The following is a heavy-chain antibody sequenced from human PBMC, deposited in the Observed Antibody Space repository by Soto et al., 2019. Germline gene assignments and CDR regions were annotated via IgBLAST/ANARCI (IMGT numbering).Heavy chain of an antibody. CDR1: GYSFTSYW. CDR3: ARRPLGSTGTAYYYDGKDV. CDR2: IDPSDSYT. J-gene: IGHJ6*02. Sequence: PGESLKISCKGSGYSFTSYWISWVRQMPGKGLEWMGRIDPSDSYTNYSPSFQGHVTISADKSISTAYLQWSSLKASDTAMYYCARRPLGSTGTAYYYDGKDVCGQGTTVTVS. D-gene: IGHD1-1*01. V-gene: IGHV5-10-1*01.